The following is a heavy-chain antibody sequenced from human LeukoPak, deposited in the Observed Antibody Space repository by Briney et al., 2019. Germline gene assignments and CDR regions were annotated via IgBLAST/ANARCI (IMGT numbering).Heavy chain of an antibody. CDR1: GFTFSSYW. Sequence: GGSLGLSCAASGFTFSSYWMHWVRQAPGKGLVWVSRINSDGSSTSYADSVKGRFTISRDNAKNTLYLQMNSLRAEDTAVYYCARDHGVGFDFFDYWGQGTLVTVSS. CDR3: ARDHGVGFDFFDY. V-gene: IGHV3-74*01. CDR2: INSDGSST. J-gene: IGHJ4*02. D-gene: IGHD5-24*01.